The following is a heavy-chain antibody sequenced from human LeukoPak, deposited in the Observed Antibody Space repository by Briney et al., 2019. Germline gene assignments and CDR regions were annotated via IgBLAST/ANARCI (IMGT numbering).Heavy chain of an antibody. CDR1: GYTFTNYA. Sequence: ASVKVSCKASGYTFTNYAMNWVRQAPGQGLEWVGWINTDTGNPTYAQGFTRRLVFSLDTSASTAYLQISSLKAEDTAVYYCARTLFGDQYQLLHNWFDPWGQGTLVTVSS. V-gene: IGHV7-4-1*02. J-gene: IGHJ5*02. D-gene: IGHD2-2*01. CDR3: ARTLFGDQYQLLHNWFDP. CDR2: INTDTGNP.